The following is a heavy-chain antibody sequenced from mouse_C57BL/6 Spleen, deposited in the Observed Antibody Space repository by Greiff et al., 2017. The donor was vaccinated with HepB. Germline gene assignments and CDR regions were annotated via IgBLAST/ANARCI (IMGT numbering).Heavy chain of an antibody. CDR3: ARKGVTTVSRGWYFDV. Sequence: VQLQQSGAELARPGASVKLSCKASGYTFTSYGISWVKQRTGQGLEWIGEIYPRSGNTYYNEKFKGKATLTADKSSSTAYMELRSLTSEDSAVYFCARKGVTTVSRGWYFDVWGTRTTVTVSS. CDR1: GYTFTSYG. V-gene: IGHV1-81*01. D-gene: IGHD1-1*01. J-gene: IGHJ1*03. CDR2: IYPRSGNT.